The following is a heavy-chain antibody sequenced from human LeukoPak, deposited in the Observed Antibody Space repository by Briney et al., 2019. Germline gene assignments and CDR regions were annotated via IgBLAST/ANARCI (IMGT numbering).Heavy chain of an antibody. D-gene: IGHD4-17*01. V-gene: IGHV4-61*08. Sequence: PSETLSLTCTVSGGSISSGGYYWSWIRQPPGKGLEWIGYIYYSGSTNYNPSLKSRVTILVDTSKNQFSLNLSSVTAAGTAVYYCARANGGYRSFDYWGQGTLVTVSS. J-gene: IGHJ4*02. CDR2: IYYSGST. CDR1: GGSISSGGYY. CDR3: ARANGGYRSFDY.